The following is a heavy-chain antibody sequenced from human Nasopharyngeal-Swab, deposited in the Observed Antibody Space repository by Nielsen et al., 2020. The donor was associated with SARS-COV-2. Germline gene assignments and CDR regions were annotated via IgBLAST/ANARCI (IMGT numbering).Heavy chain of an antibody. Sequence: GGSLILSCAASFFLLSRHGMHWVRQAPGKGLEWLAILSHDRTDEFYADSVKGRFTVSRDNSKNTLYLQMNNLRTDDTAIYYCAKERTVAGPQGGFDFWGQGTLVTVSS. CDR1: FFLLSRHG. V-gene: IGHV3-30*18. J-gene: IGHJ4*02. D-gene: IGHD6-19*01. CDR2: LSHDRTDE. CDR3: AKERTVAGPQGGFDF.